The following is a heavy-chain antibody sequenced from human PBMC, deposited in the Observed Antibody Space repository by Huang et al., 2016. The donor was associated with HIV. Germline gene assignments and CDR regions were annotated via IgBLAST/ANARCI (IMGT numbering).Heavy chain of an antibody. V-gene: IGHV3-23*01. J-gene: IGHJ4*02. CDR3: AGGPRSISFRRGDY. CDR2: ISPSVGGT. CDR1: GFTLSNYV. D-gene: IGHD6-6*01. Sequence: EVQLLEYGGGLVQPGGSLRLSCAASGFTLSNYVRSWVRQARGKGLGWVSAISPSVGGTHYADSVRGRFTISRDSSKNTLYLEMNTLRVDDTAVYYCAGGPRSISFRRGDYWGQGTLVAVSS.